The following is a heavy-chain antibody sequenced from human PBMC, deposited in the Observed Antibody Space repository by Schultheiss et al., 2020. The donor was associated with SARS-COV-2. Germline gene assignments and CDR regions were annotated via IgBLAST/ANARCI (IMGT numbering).Heavy chain of an antibody. V-gene: IGHV1-69*05. CDR2: IIPIFGTA. CDR3: ARVGRLRSI. CDR1: GGTFSSYA. D-gene: IGHD5-12*01. J-gene: IGHJ3*02. Sequence: SVKVSCKASGGTFSSYAISWVRQAPGQGLEWMGGIIPIFGTANYAQKFQGRVTMTTDTSTSTAYMELRSLRSDDTAVYYCARVGRLRSIWGQGTMVTVSS.